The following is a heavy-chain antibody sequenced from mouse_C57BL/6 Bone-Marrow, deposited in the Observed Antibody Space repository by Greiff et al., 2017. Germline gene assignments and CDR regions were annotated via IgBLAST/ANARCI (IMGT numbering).Heavy chain of an antibody. CDR2: ISRGGSYT. J-gene: IGHJ2*01. V-gene: IGHV5-6*01. CDR3: ARLAWAYFDY. CDR1: GFTFSSYG. Sequence: EVQRVESGGDLVKPGGSLKLSCAASGFTFSSYGMSWVRQTPDKRLEWVATISRGGSYTYYPDSVKGRFTVSRDNATNTLYLQLSRLKSEDTAMYYCARLAWAYFDYWGQGTTLTVSS.